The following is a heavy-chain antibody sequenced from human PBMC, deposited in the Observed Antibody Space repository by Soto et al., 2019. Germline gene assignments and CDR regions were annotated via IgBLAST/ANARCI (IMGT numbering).Heavy chain of an antibody. Sequence: GASVKVSCKASGYTFTDYAISWVRQAPGRGLEWMGWVNTYNGNPNYAQIFQGRVTMTTDTSTDTAYMELRSLKSDDSAVYYCAIVSRYSASWQRFYFWGQGSLVTVSS. V-gene: IGHV1-18*01. CDR3: AIVSRYSASWQRFYF. D-gene: IGHD6-13*01. J-gene: IGHJ4*02. CDR2: VNTYNGNP. CDR1: GYTFTDYA.